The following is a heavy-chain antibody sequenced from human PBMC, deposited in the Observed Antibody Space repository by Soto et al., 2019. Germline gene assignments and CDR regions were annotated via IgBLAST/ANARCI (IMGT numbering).Heavy chain of an antibody. CDR1: GFTFSSYS. CDR2: ISSSSSTI. J-gene: IGHJ6*02. V-gene: IGHV3-48*01. Sequence: EVQLVESGGGLVQPGGSLRLSCAASGFTFSSYSMNWVRQAPGKGLEWVSYISSSSSTIYYADAVKGRFTISRDNAKNSLYLQMNSLRAEDTAVYYCARADSGYAHGYYYYGMAVWGQGTTVNVSS. D-gene: IGHD5-12*01. CDR3: ARADSGYAHGYYYYGMAV.